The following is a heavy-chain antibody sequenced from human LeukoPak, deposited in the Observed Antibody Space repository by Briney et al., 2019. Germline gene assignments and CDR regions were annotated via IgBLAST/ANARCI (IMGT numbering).Heavy chain of an antibody. Sequence: TSETLSLTCSVSGGSISHYYWSWIRQPPGKGLEWIGYIYYRGSTNYNPSLQSRVTISVDTSKKQFSLKLNSVTAADTAVYYCARHWDRVAGISFDYWGQGSLVSVSS. CDR3: ARHWDRVAGISFDY. CDR1: GGSISHYY. J-gene: IGHJ4*02. V-gene: IGHV4-59*08. D-gene: IGHD6-19*01. CDR2: IYYRGST.